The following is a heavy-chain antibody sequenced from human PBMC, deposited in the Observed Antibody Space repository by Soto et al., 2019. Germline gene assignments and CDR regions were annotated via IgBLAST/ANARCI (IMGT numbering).Heavy chain of an antibody. D-gene: IGHD2-2*01. CDR3: AREYCSSTSCYEFGYYYFDY. CDR1: GGTFSSYT. CDR2: IIPILGIA. V-gene: IGHV1-69*02. J-gene: IGHJ4*02. Sequence: GASVKVSCKASGGTFSSYTISWVRQAPGQGLEWMGRIIPILGIANYAQKFQGRVTITADKSTSTAYMELSSLRSEDTAVYYCAREYCSSTSCYEFGYYYFDYWGQGTLVTVSS.